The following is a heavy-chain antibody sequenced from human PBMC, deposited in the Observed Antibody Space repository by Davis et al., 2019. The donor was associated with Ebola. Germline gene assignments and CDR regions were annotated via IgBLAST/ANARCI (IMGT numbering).Heavy chain of an antibody. Sequence: PGGSLRLSCAASGFTFSSYWMSWVRQAPGKGLEWVANIKQDGSEKYYVDSVKGRFTTSRDNAKNSLYLQMNSLRAEDTAVYYCARDGRWGSSWYWGYWGQGTLVTVSS. CDR2: IKQDGSEK. CDR3: ARDGRWGSSWYWGY. V-gene: IGHV3-7*01. CDR1: GFTFSSYW. D-gene: IGHD6-13*01. J-gene: IGHJ4*02.